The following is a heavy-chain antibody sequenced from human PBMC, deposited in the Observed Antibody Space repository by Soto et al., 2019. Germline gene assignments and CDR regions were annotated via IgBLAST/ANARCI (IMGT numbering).Heavy chain of an antibody. V-gene: IGHV1-46*01. Sequence: ASVXVCCKASGYIFTSYYLHLLRQAPGQGLDCIGIINPGTATTTYAQKFKGRVTMTSDTSTGTVYLELASLKSEDTALYYCARDYGSCSTNSCFTIYGMDVWGQGTTVTVS. J-gene: IGHJ6*02. CDR2: INPGTATT. CDR1: GYIFTSYY. D-gene: IGHD2-2*02. CDR3: ARDYGSCSTNSCFTIYGMDV.